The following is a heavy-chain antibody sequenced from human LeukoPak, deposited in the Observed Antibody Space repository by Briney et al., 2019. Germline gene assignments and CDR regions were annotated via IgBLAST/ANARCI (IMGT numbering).Heavy chain of an antibody. Sequence: GGSLRLSCAASGFTFRNFDIHWVRQAPGKGLEWVSSISSSSSYIYYADSVKGRFTISRDNAKNSLYLQMNSLRAEDTAVYYCASGSSGYLRYFDYWGQGTLVTVSS. V-gene: IGHV3-21*01. D-gene: IGHD3-22*01. CDR1: GFTFRNFD. CDR2: ISSSSSYI. CDR3: ASGSSGYLRYFDY. J-gene: IGHJ4*02.